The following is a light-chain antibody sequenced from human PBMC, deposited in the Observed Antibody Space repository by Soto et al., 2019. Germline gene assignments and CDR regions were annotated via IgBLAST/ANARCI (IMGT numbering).Light chain of an antibody. CDR1: SSNIGAGYD. V-gene: IGLV1-40*01. CDR3: QSYDSSRSGWV. CDR2: GNR. Sequence: QSVLTPPPSVSGAPGQRVTISCTGSSSNIGAGYDGHWYQQLPGTAPKLLIDGNRNRPSGVPDRFSGSKSGTSASLAITGLQVEDEADYDCQSYDSSRSGWVFGGGTKLTVL. J-gene: IGLJ3*02.